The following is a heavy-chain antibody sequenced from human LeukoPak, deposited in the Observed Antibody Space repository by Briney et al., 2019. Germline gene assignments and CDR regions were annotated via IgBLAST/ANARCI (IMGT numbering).Heavy chain of an antibody. CDR1: GYTFTSYG. CDR2: INPNSGGT. V-gene: IGHV1-2*06. D-gene: IGHD4-11*01. CDR3: STVTTRVGY. J-gene: IGHJ4*02. Sequence: ASVKVSCKASGYTFTSYGISWVRQAPGQGLEWMGRINPNSGGTNYAQKFQGRVTMTRDTSISTAYMELSRLRSDDTAVYYCSTVTTRVGYWGQGTLVTVSS.